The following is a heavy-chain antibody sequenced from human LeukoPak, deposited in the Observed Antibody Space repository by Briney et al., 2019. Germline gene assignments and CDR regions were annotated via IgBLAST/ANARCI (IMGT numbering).Heavy chain of an antibody. V-gene: IGHV4-59*01. CDR3: ARQGKDYYYYYGMDV. Sequence: SETLSLTCTVSGGSISSYYWSWIRQPPGKGLGWIGYIYYSGSTNYNPSLKSRVTISVDTSKNQFSLKLSSVTAADTAVYYCARQGKDYYYYYGMDVWGQGTTVTVSS. CDR1: GGSISSYY. J-gene: IGHJ6*02. CDR2: IYYSGST.